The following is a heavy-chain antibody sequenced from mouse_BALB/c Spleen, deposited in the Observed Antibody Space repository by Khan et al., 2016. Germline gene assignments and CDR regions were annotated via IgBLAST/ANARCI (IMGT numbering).Heavy chain of an antibody. V-gene: IGHV1-4*01. Sequence: QVQLQQPGAELARPGASVKMSCKASGHSFLNHTIHWVKQRPGQGLEWIGYINPRSDYTNYNQKFKDKATLTADKSSSTAYMRLDSLTSEDSAVFYCSRSPIFYDYGFTYWGQGTLVTVSA. CDR2: INPRSDYT. CDR3: SRSPIFYDYGFTY. D-gene: IGHD2-4*01. J-gene: IGHJ3*01. CDR1: GHSFLNHT.